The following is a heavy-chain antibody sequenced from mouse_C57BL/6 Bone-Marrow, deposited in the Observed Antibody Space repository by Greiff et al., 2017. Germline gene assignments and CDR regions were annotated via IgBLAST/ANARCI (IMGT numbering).Heavy chain of an antibody. Sequence: VQLQQPGPELVKPGASVKIPCKASGYTFTDYNMDWVKQSHGQSLEWIGEINPNNGGTIYNQKFKGKATLTVDKSSSTAYMQRRSLTAEDTAVYYCARRRTYSGNDFDYWGQGTTRTVSA. D-gene: IGHD1-3*01. CDR3: ARRRTYSGNDFDY. CDR2: INPNNGGT. J-gene: IGHJ2*01. CDR1: GYTFTDYN. V-gene: IGHV1-18*01.